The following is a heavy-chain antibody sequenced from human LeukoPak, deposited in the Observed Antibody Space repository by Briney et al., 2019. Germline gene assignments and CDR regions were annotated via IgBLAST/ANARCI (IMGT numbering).Heavy chain of an antibody. J-gene: IGHJ4*02. CDR2: INPNSGAT. D-gene: IGHD1-26*01. V-gene: IGHV1-2*06. CDR1: RYTFTDYY. Sequence: ASVKVSCKASRYTFTDYYIHWVRQAPSQGLEWMGRINPNSGATKDAQDFQGRVTMTRDTSISTVYMELGSLTSDDTAVYYCARDLASTPHWELDFWGQGTPVTVSP. CDR3: ARDLASTPHWELDF.